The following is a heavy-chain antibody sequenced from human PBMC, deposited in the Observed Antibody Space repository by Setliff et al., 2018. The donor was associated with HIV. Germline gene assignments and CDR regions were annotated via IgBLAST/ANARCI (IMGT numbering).Heavy chain of an antibody. J-gene: IGHJ4*02. V-gene: IGHV4-39*02. CDR3: AIRDRSFDFWSGYYQRDF. Sequence: SETLSLTCNVSGVSFTSSTYYWGWVRQPPGKGLEWIGIIYYSGTTYYKSSLKSRVTISVDTSESHFSLRLSSVSAADTGVYYCAIRDRSFDFWSGYYQRDFWSQGTLVTVSS. CDR1: GVSFTSSTYY. D-gene: IGHD3-3*01. CDR2: IYYSGTT.